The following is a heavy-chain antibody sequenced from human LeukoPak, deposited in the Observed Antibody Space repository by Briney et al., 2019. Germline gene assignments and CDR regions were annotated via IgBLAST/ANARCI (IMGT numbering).Heavy chain of an antibody. V-gene: IGHV4-34*01. D-gene: IGHD3-22*01. CDR3: ARGPPTDYYDSSGFYYVFDY. J-gene: IGHJ4*02. Sequence: SETLSLTCTISGGSINDYYWSWIRQPPGKGLEWIGEINHSGSTNYNPSLKSRVTISVDTSKNQFSLKLSSVTAADTAVYFCARGPPTDYYDSSGFYYVFDYWGQGTLVTVSS. CDR2: INHSGST. CDR1: GGSINDYY.